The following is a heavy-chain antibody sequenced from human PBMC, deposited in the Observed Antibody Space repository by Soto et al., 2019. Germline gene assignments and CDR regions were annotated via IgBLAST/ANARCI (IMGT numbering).Heavy chain of an antibody. CDR2: IHHGGTT. D-gene: IGHD5-12*01. Sequence: PLETLSLTCAVSGASISSGDYSWSWVRQPPGKGLEWIGHIHHGGTTYYKASLKSRVTISQDRSKNQFSLSLSSVTAADTAMYFCARVAYSGFEYFFESWGQGILVTVSS. J-gene: IGHJ4*02. V-gene: IGHV4-30-2*01. CDR1: GASISSGDYS. CDR3: ARVAYSGFEYFFES.